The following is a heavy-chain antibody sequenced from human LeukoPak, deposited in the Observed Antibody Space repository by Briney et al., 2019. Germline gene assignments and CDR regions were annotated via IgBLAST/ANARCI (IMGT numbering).Heavy chain of an antibody. CDR2: IYTSGST. D-gene: IGHD3-10*01. CDR3: ARLNYGSGSSFNY. CDR1: GGSISSGSYY. J-gene: IGHJ4*02. V-gene: IGHV4-61*02. Sequence: SQTLSLTCTVSGGSISSGSYYWSWIRQPAGKGLEWIGRIYTSGSTNYNPSLKSRVTISVDTSKNQFSLKLSSVTAADTAVYYCARLNYGSGSSFNYWGQGTLVTVSS.